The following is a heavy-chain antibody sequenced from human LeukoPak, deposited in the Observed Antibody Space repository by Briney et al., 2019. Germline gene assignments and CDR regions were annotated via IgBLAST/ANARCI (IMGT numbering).Heavy chain of an antibody. CDR1: GYSFTSYW. D-gene: IGHD6-19*01. CDR3: ARGLAVANAAY. CDR2: IDPSDSQT. V-gene: IGHV5-10-1*01. J-gene: IGHJ4*02. Sequence: GESLKISCQGSGYSFTSYWISWVRQMPGNGLEWMGRIDPSDSQTNYSPSFQGHVTISADKSISTVYLQWSRLKASDTAMYYCARGLAVANAAYWGRGTLVTVSS.